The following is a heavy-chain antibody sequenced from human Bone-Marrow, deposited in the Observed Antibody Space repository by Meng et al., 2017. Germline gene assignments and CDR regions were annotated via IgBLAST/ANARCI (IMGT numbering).Heavy chain of an antibody. CDR1: GGSFSGYY. D-gene: IGHD1-1*01. J-gene: IGHJ1*01. Sequence: VQLQPWGRGLLKPSETLSRTCAVYGGSFSGYYWSWIRQPPGKGLEWIGEINHSGSTNYNPSLKSRVTISVDTSKNQFSLKLSSVTAADTAVYYCARGTRPLLFQHWGQGTLVTVSS. CDR3: ARGTRPLLFQH. V-gene: IGHV4-34*01. CDR2: INHSGST.